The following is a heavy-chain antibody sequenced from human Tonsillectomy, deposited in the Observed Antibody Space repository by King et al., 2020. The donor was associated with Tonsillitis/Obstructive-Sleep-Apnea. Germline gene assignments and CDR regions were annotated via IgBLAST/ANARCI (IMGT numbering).Heavy chain of an antibody. J-gene: IGHJ5*02. CDR2: INNNGDST. D-gene: IGHD5-12*01. CDR3: AGYTSRYYWFGP. Sequence: QLVQSGGGLVQPGGSLRLSCVASGFSFSIYAMSWVRQTPGEGLEWISTINNNGDSTFYADSVKGRFTISRDNSKSTLYLQMNSLRVEDSAAYFCAGYTSRYYWFGPWGQGTLVTVSS. CDR1: GFSFSIYA. V-gene: IGHV3-23*04.